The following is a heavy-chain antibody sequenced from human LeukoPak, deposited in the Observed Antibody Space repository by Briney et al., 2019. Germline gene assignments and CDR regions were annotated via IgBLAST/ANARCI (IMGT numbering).Heavy chain of an antibody. CDR1: GFSFSTYN. D-gene: IGHD5-12*01. CDR3: ARGPSGYHNT. CDR2: ITSDSRYR. J-gene: IGHJ4*02. Sequence: GGSLSLSCEASGFSFSTYNMNWVRQAPGKGLEWISSITSDSRYRYYADSVKGRFTISRDNAKNSLYLQMNSLRAEDTAVYYCARGPSGYHNTGGQGTLVTVSS. V-gene: IGHV3-21*01.